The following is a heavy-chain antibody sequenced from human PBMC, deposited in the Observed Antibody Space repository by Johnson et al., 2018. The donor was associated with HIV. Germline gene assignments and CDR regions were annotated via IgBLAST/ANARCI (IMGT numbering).Heavy chain of an antibody. D-gene: IGHD1-26*01. CDR2: ISGSGGST. V-gene: IGHV3-23*04. Sequence: EQLVESGGGVVQPGGSLRLSCTTSGFTVSSNYMSWVRQAPGKGLEWVSAISGSGGSTYYADSVKGRFTISRDNSKNTLYLQMNSLRAEDTAVYYCAKALGWELSIWGQGTMVTVSS. CDR1: GFTVSSNY. J-gene: IGHJ3*02. CDR3: AKALGWELSI.